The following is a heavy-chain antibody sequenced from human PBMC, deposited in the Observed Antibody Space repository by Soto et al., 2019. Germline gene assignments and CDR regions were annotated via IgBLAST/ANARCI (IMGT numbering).Heavy chain of an antibody. CDR1: GGSFSGYY. V-gene: IGHV4-34*01. CDR2: INQSGST. CDR3: ARVSGIYYYGMDV. Sequence: QVQLQQWGAGLLKPSETLSLTCAVYGGSFSGYYWNWIRQPPGKGLEWLGEINQSGSTNYNPSLKSRVTISVDTSKNQFSLKLSSVTAADTAVYYCARVSGIYYYGMDVWGQGTTVTVSS. J-gene: IGHJ6*02. D-gene: IGHD3-10*01.